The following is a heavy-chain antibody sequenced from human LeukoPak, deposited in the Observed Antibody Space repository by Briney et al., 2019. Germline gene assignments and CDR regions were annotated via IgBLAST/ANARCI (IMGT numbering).Heavy chain of an antibody. D-gene: IGHD4-23*01. V-gene: IGHV3-30*03. CDR3: ARNGGNSDFDY. J-gene: IGHJ4*02. Sequence: PGRSLRLSCAASGFTFTSYVMHWVRQAPGKGLQWVALISYDGSNKYYADSVKGRFTISRDNSKNTLYLQMNSLRAEDTAVYYCARNGGNSDFDYWGQGTLVTVSS. CDR2: ISYDGSNK. CDR1: GFTFTSYV.